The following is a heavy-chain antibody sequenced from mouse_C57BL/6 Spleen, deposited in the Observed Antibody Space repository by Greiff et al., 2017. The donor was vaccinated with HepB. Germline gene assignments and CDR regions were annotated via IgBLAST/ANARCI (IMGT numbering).Heavy chain of an antibody. V-gene: IGHV1-19*01. Sequence: EVQLQQSGPVLVKPGASVKMSCKASGYTFTDYYMNWVKQSHGKSLEWIGVINPYNGGTSYNQKFKGKATLTVDKSSSTAYMELNSLTSEDSAVYYCAPFYGSSSYYFDYWGQGTTLTVSS. CDR1: GYTFTDYY. CDR3: APFYGSSSYYFDY. J-gene: IGHJ2*01. D-gene: IGHD1-1*01. CDR2: INPYNGGT.